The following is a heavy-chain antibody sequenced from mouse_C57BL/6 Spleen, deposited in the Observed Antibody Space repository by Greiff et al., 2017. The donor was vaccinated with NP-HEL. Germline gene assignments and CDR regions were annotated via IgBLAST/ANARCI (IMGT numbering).Heavy chain of an antibody. D-gene: IGHD1-1*01. J-gene: IGHJ4*01. Sequence: QVQLQQPGAELVRPGSSVKLSCKASGYTFTSYWMHWVKQRPIQGLEWIGNIDPSDSETHYNQKFKDKATLTVDKSSSTAYMQLSSLTSEDSAVYYCARRILFGAMDYWGQGTSVTVSS. CDR2: IDPSDSET. CDR3: ARRILFGAMDY. CDR1: GYTFTSYW. V-gene: IGHV1-52*01.